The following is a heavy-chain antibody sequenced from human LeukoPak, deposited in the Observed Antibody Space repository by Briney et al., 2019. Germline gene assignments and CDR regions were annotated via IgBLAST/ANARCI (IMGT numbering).Heavy chain of an antibody. V-gene: IGHV3-7*01. CDR1: GFTFSSYA. D-gene: IGHD1-14*01. CDR3: ARNQRRLDY. J-gene: IGHJ4*02. Sequence: GGSLRLSCAASGFTFSSYAMTWVRQAPGKGLVLVANIKQDGSEKYYVDSVKGRFTISRDNAKNSLYLQMNSLRAEDTAVYYCARNQRRLDYWGQGTLVTVSS. CDR2: IKQDGSEK.